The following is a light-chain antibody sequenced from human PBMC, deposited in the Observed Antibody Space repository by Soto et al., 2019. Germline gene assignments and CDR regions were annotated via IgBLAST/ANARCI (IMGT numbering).Light chain of an antibody. CDR2: DVV. CDR1: SSDVGDYDF. CDR3: CSHPYTNTHVV. Sequence: QSALPQPASVSGSPRQSITISCTGTSSDVGDYDFVSWYQQHPGKAPRLIIYDVVNRPSGVSNRFSGFKSGNTASLTISGLQSDDEADYYCCSHPYTNTHVVFGGGTKLTVL. J-gene: IGLJ2*01. V-gene: IGLV2-14*01.